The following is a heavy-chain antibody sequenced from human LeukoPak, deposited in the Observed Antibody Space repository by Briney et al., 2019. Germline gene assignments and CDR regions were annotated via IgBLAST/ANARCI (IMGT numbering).Heavy chain of an antibody. CDR1: GFTFSSYA. J-gene: IGHJ4*02. CDR2: ISGSGGST. D-gene: IGHD1-26*01. CDR3: ARDKIVGATNFDY. Sequence: GGSLRLSCAASGFTFSSYAMSWVRQAPGKGLEWVSVISGSGGSTYYADSVKGRFTISRDNAKNSLYLQMNSLRAEDTAVYYCARDKIVGATNFDYWGQGTLVTVSS. V-gene: IGHV3-23*01.